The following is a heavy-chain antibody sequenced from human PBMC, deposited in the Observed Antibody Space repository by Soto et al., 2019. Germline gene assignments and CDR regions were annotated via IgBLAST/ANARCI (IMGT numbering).Heavy chain of an antibody. CDR3: AKYIRTMVRGARFDP. CDR1: GFTFDDYA. V-gene: IGHV3-9*01. D-gene: IGHD3-10*01. J-gene: IGHJ5*02. CDR2: ISWNSGSI. Sequence: EVQLVESGGGLVQPGRSLRLSCAASGFTFDDYAMHWVRQAPGKGLEWVSGISWNSGSIGYADSVKGRFTISRDNAKNSLYLQMNSLRAEDTALYYCAKYIRTMVRGARFDPWGQGTLVTVSS.